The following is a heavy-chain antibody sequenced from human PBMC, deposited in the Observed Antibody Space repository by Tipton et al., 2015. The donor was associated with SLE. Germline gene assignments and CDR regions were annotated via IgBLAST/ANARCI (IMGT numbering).Heavy chain of an antibody. CDR2: INHSGST. V-gene: IGHV4-34*01. Sequence: TLSLTCAVYGGSFSGYYWSWIRQPPGKGLEWIGEINHSGSTYYNPSLKSRVTISVDTSKNQFSLKLSSVTAADTAVYYCARVEFLDDYGGNWDYWGQGTLVTVSS. CDR1: GGSFSGYY. J-gene: IGHJ4*02. D-gene: IGHD4-23*01. CDR3: ARVEFLDDYGGNWDY.